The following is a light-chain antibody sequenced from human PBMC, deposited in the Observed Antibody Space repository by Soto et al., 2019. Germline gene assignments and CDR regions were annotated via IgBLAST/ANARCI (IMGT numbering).Light chain of an antibody. V-gene: IGLV1-44*01. J-gene: IGLJ3*02. CDR1: SSNIGRNT. CDR2: SNN. CDR3: AAWDDSLNGPV. Sequence: QLVLTQPPSASGTPGQRVTISCSGSSSNIGRNTLNWYQQLPGTAPKLLIYSNNQRPSGVPDRFSGSKSGTSASLAISGLQSEDEADYYCAAWDDSLNGPVFGGGTKVTVL.